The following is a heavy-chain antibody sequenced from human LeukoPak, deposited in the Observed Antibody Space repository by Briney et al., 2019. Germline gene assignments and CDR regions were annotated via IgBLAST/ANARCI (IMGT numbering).Heavy chain of an antibody. J-gene: IGHJ4*02. D-gene: IGHD4-17*01. CDR3: ARDQRDYGDYNFDY. CDR2: ISSSSSYI. Sequence: GGSLRLSCAASGFTFSSYSMNWVRQAPGKELEWVSSISSSSSYIYYADSVKGRFTISRDNAKNSLYLQMNSLRAEDTAVYYCARDQRDYGDYNFDYWGQGTLVTVSS. CDR1: GFTFSSYS. V-gene: IGHV3-21*01.